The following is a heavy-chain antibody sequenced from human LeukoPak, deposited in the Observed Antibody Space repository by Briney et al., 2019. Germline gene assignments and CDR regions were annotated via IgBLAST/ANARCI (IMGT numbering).Heavy chain of an antibody. V-gene: IGHV4-59*01. J-gene: IGHJ2*01. D-gene: IGHD3-22*01. CDR3: ARNQHSYDSSGPGYWYFDL. Sequence: SQTLSLTCTVPDGSISSYYWSWIRQPPGKGLEWIGYIYHSGSTNYNPSLKSRVTISVDTSKNEFSLKLSSVTAADTAMYYCARNQHSYDSSGPGYWYFDLWGRGTLVTVSS. CDR1: DGSISSYY. CDR2: IYHSGST.